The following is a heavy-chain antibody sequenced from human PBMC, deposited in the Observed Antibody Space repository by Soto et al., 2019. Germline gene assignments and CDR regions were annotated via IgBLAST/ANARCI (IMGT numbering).Heavy chain of an antibody. V-gene: IGHV3-30*18. CDR2: ISYDGSNK. CDR3: AKGRYGDYPFYDY. D-gene: IGHD4-17*01. Sequence: GGSLRLSCAASGFTFSSYGMHWVRQAPGKGLEWVAVISYDGSNKYYADSVKGRFTISRDNSKNTLYLQMNSLRAEDTAVYYCAKGRYGDYPFYDYWGQGTLVTVSS. J-gene: IGHJ4*02. CDR1: GFTFSSYG.